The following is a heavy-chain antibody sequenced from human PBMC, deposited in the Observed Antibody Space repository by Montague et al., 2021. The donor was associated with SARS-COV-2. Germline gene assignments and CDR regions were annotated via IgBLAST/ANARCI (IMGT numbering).Heavy chain of an antibody. V-gene: IGHV2-5*01. J-gene: IGHJ4*02. CDR2: XYSNDDK. Sequence: PALVKPTQTLTLTCTFSGFSLSTPNVGVGWIRQPPGKALEWLALXYSNDDKRYSPSLQSRLTITKDTSKNQVVLSLTNVGPVDTATYYCAHLIRYYDIFTGIPFAYGGKGTQVTVSS. CDR1: GFSLSTPNVG. D-gene: IGHD3-9*01. CDR3: AHLIRYYDIFTGIPFAY.